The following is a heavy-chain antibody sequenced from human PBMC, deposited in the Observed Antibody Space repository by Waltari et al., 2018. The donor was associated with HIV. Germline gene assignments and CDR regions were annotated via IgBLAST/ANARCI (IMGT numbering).Heavy chain of an antibody. CDR2: IYYSGST. CDR1: GGSISSSSYY. Sequence: QLQLQESGPGLVKPSETLSLTCTVSGGSISSSSYYWGWIRQPPGKGLEWIGSIYYSGSTYYNPSLKSRVTISVDTSKNQFSLKLSSVTAADTAVYYCALRQEAYYFDYWGQGTLVTVSS. V-gene: IGHV4-39*01. J-gene: IGHJ4*02. CDR3: ALRQEAYYFDY.